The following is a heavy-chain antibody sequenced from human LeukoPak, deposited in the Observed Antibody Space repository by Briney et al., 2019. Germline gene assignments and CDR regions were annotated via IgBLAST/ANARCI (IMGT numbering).Heavy chain of an antibody. J-gene: IGHJ4*02. CDR1: GYSFTNYK. CDR3: ARATSQIAYDWNS. V-gene: IGHV1-46*01. CDR2: IDPSGPSV. D-gene: IGHD5-12*01. Sequence: GASVKVSCKASGYSFTNYKIHWLRQAPGQGLQWMGIIDPSGPSVTYAQIFQGRLIVTRDTSTSTVYMQLSSLRSEDTAMYYCARATSQIAYDWNSWGQGTLVTVSS.